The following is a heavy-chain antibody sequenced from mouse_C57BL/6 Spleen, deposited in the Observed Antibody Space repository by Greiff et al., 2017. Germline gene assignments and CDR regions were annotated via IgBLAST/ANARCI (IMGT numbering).Heavy chain of an antibody. CDR1: GYTFTSYW. CDR3: ADYYGSKGAMDY. V-gene: IGHV1-64*01. CDR2: IHPNSGST. D-gene: IGHD1-1*01. Sequence: VQLQQPGAELVKPGASVKLSCKASGYTFTSYWMHWVKQRPGQGLEWIGIIHPNSGSTNYNEKFKSKATLTVDKSSSTAYMQLSSLTSEDSAVYYCADYYGSKGAMDYWGQGTSVTVSS. J-gene: IGHJ4*01.